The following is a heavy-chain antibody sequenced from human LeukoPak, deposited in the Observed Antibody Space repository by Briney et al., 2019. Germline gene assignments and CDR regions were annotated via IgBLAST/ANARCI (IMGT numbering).Heavy chain of an antibody. CDR1: GFTFRSYW. J-gene: IGHJ4*02. V-gene: IGHV3-7*01. D-gene: IGHD3-22*01. CDR2: IKQGGSET. Sequence: GGSLRLSCAASGFTFRSYWMSWVRQAPGKGLEWVANIKQGGSETYYVDSLRGRFTISRDNAKNLVYLQMSSLRAEDTAIYYCARDETYDYESNGYLDFWGQGTVVTVSS. CDR3: ARDETYDYESNGYLDF.